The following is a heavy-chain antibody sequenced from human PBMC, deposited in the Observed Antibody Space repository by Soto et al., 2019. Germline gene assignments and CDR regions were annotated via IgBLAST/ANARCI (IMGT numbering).Heavy chain of an antibody. CDR3: ASTLVVDGSGSYYGMDV. Sequence: QVQLVESGGGVVQPGRSLRLSCAASGFTFSSYGMHWVRQAPGKGLEWVAVIWYDGSNKYYADSVKGRFTISRDNSKNTLYLQMNSLRAEDTAVYYCASTLVVDGSGSYYGMDVWGQGTTVTVSS. D-gene: IGHD3-10*01. J-gene: IGHJ6*02. CDR2: IWYDGSNK. CDR1: GFTFSSYG. V-gene: IGHV3-33*01.